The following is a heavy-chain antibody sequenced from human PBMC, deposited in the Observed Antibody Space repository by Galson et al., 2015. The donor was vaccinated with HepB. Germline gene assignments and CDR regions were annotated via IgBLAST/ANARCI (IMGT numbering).Heavy chain of an antibody. J-gene: IGHJ4*02. Sequence: LRLSCAASGFTFSNAWMNWVRQAPGKGLEWVGRIKSKTDGGTTDYAAPVKGRFTISRDDSKNTLYLQMNSLKTEDTAVYYCTTDPNIIAVAGEAARWGQGTLVTVSS. CDR3: TTDPNIIAVAGEAAR. D-gene: IGHD6-19*01. CDR2: IKSKTDGGTT. V-gene: IGHV3-15*07. CDR1: GFTFSNAW.